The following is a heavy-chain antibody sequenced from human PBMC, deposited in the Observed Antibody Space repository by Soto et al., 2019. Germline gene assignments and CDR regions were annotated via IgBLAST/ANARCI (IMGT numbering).Heavy chain of an antibody. CDR3: ARGREYYYYYMDV. J-gene: IGHJ6*03. CDR1: GGSISSYY. CDR2: IYYSGST. Sequence: PSETLSLTCTVSGGSISSYYWSWIRQPPGKGLEWIGYIYYSGSTNYNPSLKSRVTISVDTSKNQFSLKLSSVTAADTAVYYCARGREYYYYYMDVWGKGTTVTVSS. V-gene: IGHV4-59*01.